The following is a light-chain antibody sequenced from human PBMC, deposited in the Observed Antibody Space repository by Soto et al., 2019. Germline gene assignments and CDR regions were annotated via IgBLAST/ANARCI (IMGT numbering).Light chain of an antibody. CDR1: QNIYSNN. CDR3: QQYGGSPPYT. Sequence: ETVLTQSPDTLSLSPGERATLSCRASQNIYSNNLAWYQQKPGQSPRLLMNGVSTRATGIPDRFIGGGSGTHCALTVSRLEPEDFAVYYCQQYGGSPPYTFGQGTKLEIK. V-gene: IGKV3-20*01. CDR2: GVS. J-gene: IGKJ2*01.